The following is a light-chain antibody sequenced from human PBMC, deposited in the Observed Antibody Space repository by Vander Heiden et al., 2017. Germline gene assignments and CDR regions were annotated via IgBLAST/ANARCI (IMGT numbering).Light chain of an antibody. CDR1: SSHSSYA. J-gene: IGLJ2*01. CDR2: VNSDGSH. V-gene: IGLV4-69*01. Sequence: VLTPSPSASASLGASAQPSCTLSSSHSSYAIAWQQQQPEKGPRYLMKVNSDGSHNKGDGIPDRFSGSSSGAERYLTISSLQSEDEADYYCQTWCTDIRDVVFGGGTKLTVL. CDR3: QTWCTDIRDVV.